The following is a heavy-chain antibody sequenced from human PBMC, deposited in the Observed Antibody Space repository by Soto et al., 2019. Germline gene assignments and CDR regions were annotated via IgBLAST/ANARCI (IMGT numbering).Heavy chain of an antibody. D-gene: IGHD3-22*01. CDR3: ARQINDRDYYDSSGYYDY. CDR2: IYYSGST. J-gene: IGHJ4*02. V-gene: IGHV4-39*01. Sequence: SETLSLTCTVSGGSISSSSYYWGWIRQPPGKGLEWIGSIYYSGSTYYNPSLKSRVTISVDTSKNQFSLKLSSVTAADTAVYYCARQINDRDYYDSSGYYDYWGQGTLVTVSS. CDR1: GGSISSSSYY.